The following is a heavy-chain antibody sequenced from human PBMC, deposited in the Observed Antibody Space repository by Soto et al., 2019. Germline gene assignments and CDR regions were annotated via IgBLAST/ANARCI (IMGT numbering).Heavy chain of an antibody. J-gene: IGHJ6*02. CDR3: ARDYYGSGSSPLGMDV. Sequence: VQLLESGGGLVQPGGSLRLSCAASGFTFSSYGMHWVRQAPGKGLEWVAVIWYDGSNKYYADSVKGRFTISRDNSKNTLYLQMNSLRAEDTAVYYCARDYYGSGSSPLGMDVWGQGTTVTVSS. CDR2: IWYDGSNK. D-gene: IGHD3-10*01. CDR1: GFTFSSYG. V-gene: IGHV3-33*08.